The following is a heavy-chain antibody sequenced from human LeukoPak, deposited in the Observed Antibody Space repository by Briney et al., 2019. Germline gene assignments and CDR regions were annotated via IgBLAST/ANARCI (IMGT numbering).Heavy chain of an antibody. D-gene: IGHD3-22*01. J-gene: IGHJ4*02. CDR3: ARVTTGGYYNC. V-gene: IGHV4-61*02. CDR1: GGSISSGSYY. CDR2: IYTSGNT. Sequence: SETLSLTCTVSGGSISSGSYYWSWIRQPAGKGLEWIGRIYTSGNTNYNPSLKSRVTISVNTSKNQFSLKLSSVTAADTAVSYCARVTTGGYYNCWGQGTLVTVSS.